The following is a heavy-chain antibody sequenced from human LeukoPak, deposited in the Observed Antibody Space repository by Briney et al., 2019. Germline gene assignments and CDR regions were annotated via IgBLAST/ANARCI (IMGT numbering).Heavy chain of an antibody. V-gene: IGHV3-53*01. CDR2: IYITGST. CDR3: ATDGASCGGDCYSDY. Sequence: GEPRRLSCAASGFTVSSNYMHWVRQAPGKGLEWVSVIYITGSTFYADSVKGRFTISRDNTKNTLYLQMQSLRAEDTAVYYCATDGASCGGDCYSDYWGQGTLVTVSS. J-gene: IGHJ4*02. D-gene: IGHD2-21*02. CDR1: GFTVSSNY.